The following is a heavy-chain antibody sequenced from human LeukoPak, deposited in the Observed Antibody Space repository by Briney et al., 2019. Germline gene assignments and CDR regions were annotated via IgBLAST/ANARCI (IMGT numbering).Heavy chain of an antibody. CDR1: GFTFRMYS. V-gene: IGHV3-48*01. CDR3: AKSPSSVVPAGDAFDI. Sequence: PGGSLRLSCAASGFTFRMYSLNWVRQAPGKGLEWVAYIRSSSTTIHYADSVKGRFTISRDNAKNSLYLQMNSLRAEDTAVYSCAKSPSSVVPAGDAFDIWGQGTMVTVSS. J-gene: IGHJ3*02. D-gene: IGHD2-15*01. CDR2: IRSSSTTI.